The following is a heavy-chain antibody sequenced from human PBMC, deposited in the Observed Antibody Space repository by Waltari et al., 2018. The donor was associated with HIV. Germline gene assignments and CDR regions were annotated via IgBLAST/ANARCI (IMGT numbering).Heavy chain of an antibody. D-gene: IGHD3-9*01. CDR2: ILAVLCVG. Sequence: VQLLQSGPEVKKPGSAMRISCKASGGSLKTHAYSWVGRAPGKGLEWKGGILAVLCVGNYAQKFQGRLSKTADERTKTVFLEMRSLKYEDAALYFCARGYDVLTGNYSGMDVWGQGTTVIVSS. V-gene: IGHV1-69*13. J-gene: IGHJ6*02. CDR1: GGSLKTHA. CDR3: ARGYDVLTGNYSGMDV.